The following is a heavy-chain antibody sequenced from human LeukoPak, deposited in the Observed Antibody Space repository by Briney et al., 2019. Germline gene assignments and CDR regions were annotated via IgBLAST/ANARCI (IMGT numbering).Heavy chain of an antibody. Sequence: PSETLSLTCAVYGGSFSSYYWSWIRQPPGKGLEWIGEINHSGSTNYNPSLESRVTISVDTSKNQFSLKLTSVTAADTAVYYCATTYCGGDCYSGVMSLDPWGQGTLVTVSS. CDR2: INHSGST. V-gene: IGHV4-34*01. CDR1: GGSFSSYY. J-gene: IGHJ5*02. CDR3: ATTYCGGDCYSGVMSLDP. D-gene: IGHD2-21*01.